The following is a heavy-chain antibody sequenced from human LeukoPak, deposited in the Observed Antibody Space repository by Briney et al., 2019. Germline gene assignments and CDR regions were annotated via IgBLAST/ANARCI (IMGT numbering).Heavy chain of an antibody. CDR1: GGTFSSYT. D-gene: IGHD3-22*01. J-gene: IGHJ4*02. CDR3: ARLPHSSGHYTTDY. Sequence: ASVKVSCKASGGTFSSYTISWVRQAPGQGLEWMGRIIPILGIANYAQKFQGRVTITADKSTSTAYMELSSLRSEDTAVYYCARLPHSSGHYTTDYWGQGTLVTVSS. CDR2: IIPILGIA. V-gene: IGHV1-69*02.